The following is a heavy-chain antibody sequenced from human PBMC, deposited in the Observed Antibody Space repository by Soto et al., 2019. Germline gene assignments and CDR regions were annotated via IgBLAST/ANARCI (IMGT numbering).Heavy chain of an antibody. CDR2: IYYSGST. Sequence: SETLSLTCTVSGGSISGYYWSWIRQPPGKGLEWIGYIYYSGSTNYNPSLKSRVTISVDTSKNQFSLKLSSVTAADTAVYYCARAPLPPVATALLYFDYWGQGTLVTVSS. CDR3: ARAPLPPVATALLYFDY. D-gene: IGHD2-21*02. V-gene: IGHV4-59*01. J-gene: IGHJ4*02. CDR1: GGSISGYY.